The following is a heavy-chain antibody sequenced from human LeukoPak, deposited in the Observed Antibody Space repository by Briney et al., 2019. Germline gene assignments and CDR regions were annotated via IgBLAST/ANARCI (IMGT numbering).Heavy chain of an antibody. CDR2: VYPRGVN. Sequence: SETLSLTCTVSGGSINSDGYYWSWIRQPAGQGLEWIGRVYPRGVNDNSPSFQSRATISVDTSKNQFSLKLTSVTAADTAAYYCARGAMINHWFDLWGQGNLVTVSS. D-gene: IGHD5-12*01. J-gene: IGHJ5*02. CDR1: GGSINSDGYY. V-gene: IGHV4-61*02. CDR3: ARGAMINHWFDL.